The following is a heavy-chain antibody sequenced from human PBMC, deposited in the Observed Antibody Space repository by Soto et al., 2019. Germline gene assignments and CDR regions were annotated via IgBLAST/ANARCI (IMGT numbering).Heavy chain of an antibody. D-gene: IGHD3-3*01. V-gene: IGHV3-21*01. Sequence: PGGSLRLSCAASGFTFSSYSMNWVRQAPGKGLEWVSSISSSSSYIYYADSVKGRFTISRDNAKNSLYLQMNSLRAEDTAVYYCARPHDFWSGLDGMDVWGQGTTVTVS. J-gene: IGHJ6*02. CDR2: ISSSSSYI. CDR1: GFTFSSYS. CDR3: ARPHDFWSGLDGMDV.